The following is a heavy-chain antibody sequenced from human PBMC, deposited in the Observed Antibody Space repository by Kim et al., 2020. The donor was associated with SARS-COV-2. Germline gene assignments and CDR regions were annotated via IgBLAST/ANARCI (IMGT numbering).Heavy chain of an antibody. D-gene: IGHD1-26*01. Sequence: GGSLRLSCAASGFTFGDYAMHWVRQAPGRGLEWVSGISWDSAFIGYGDSVKGRFTISRDNAKNSLYLQMNSLRPEDTAFYYCAKGLGDYYYSTMDVWGQGTTVTVSS. CDR3: AKGLGDYYYSTMDV. V-gene: IGHV3-9*01. CDR2: ISWDSAFI. J-gene: IGHJ6*02. CDR1: GFTFGDYA.